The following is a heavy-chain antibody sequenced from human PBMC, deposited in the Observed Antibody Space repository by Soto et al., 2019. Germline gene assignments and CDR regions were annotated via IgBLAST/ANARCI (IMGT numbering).Heavy chain of an antibody. Sequence: GGSLRLSCAASGFAFSSYGMHWVRQAPGKGLEWVAVISYDGSNKYYADSVKGRFTISRDNSKNTLFLQMNSLRAEDTALYYCAKDRRSSSGYYALDFWGQGTLVTVSS. D-gene: IGHD6-19*01. CDR2: ISYDGSNK. CDR3: AKDRRSSSGYYALDF. V-gene: IGHV3-30*18. J-gene: IGHJ4*02. CDR1: GFAFSSYG.